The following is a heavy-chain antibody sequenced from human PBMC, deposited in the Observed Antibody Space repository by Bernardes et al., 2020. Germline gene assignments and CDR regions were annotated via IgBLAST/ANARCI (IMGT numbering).Heavy chain of an antibody. Sequence: GGSLRLSCAASGFTFSRYAMSWVRQAPGKGLEWVSGISGSGGHQYYSDSVRGRFTISRDNSKNTLYLQMNSLRADDTAIYYCASAPADGLQGYWGQGTLVTVSS. D-gene: IGHD2-15*01. CDR3: ASAPADGLQGY. CDR2: ISGSGGHQ. CDR1: GFTFSRYA. V-gene: IGHV3-23*01. J-gene: IGHJ4*02.